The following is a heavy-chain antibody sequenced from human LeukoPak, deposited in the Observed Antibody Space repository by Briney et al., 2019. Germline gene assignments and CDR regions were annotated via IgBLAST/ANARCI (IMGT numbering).Heavy chain of an antibody. D-gene: IGHD2-2*01. CDR1: GFTFTDYS. Sequence: GGSLRLSCAASGFTFTDYSMSWVRQAPGKGRGGVSGLGRSGENRYYATSVRGRFSISRDNSKDTVYLQMNSLRAEDTAIYYCVKDRPCETCMPMDAWGQGTTVTVSS. V-gene: IGHV3-23*01. CDR3: VKDRPCETCMPMDA. J-gene: IGHJ6*02. CDR2: LGRSGENR.